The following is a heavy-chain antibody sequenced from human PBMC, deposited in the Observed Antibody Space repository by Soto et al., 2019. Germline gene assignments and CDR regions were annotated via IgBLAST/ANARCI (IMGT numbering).Heavy chain of an antibody. CDR1: GYSFTSYW. CDR3: ARHAYDFWSGHPNPRYHYVMDF. J-gene: IGHJ6*02. Sequence: PGESLKISCKGSGYSFTSYWIGWVRQMPGKGLEWMGIIYPGDSNTRYSPSLQGQVTISVDKSISTAYLQWSSLKATDTAMYYCARHAYDFWSGHPNPRYHYVMDFWGQGSTVIVSS. CDR2: IYPGDSNT. V-gene: IGHV5-51*01. D-gene: IGHD3-3*01.